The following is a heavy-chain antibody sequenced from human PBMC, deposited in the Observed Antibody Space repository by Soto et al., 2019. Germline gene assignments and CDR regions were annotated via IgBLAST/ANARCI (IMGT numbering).Heavy chain of an antibody. Sequence: PGGSLRLSCAASGFTFSSYLMSWVRQAPGKGLEWVANIKQDGSEKYYVDSVKGRFTISRDNAKNSLYLQMNSLRAEDTAVYYCARDRGYSYGYFYYYGMDVWGQGPTVTV. V-gene: IGHV3-7*03. D-gene: IGHD5-18*01. CDR2: IKQDGSEK. J-gene: IGHJ6*02. CDR3: ARDRGYSYGYFYYYGMDV. CDR1: GFTFSSYL.